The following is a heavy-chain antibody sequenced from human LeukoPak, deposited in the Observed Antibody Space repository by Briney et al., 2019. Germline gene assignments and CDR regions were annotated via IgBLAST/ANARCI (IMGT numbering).Heavy chain of an antibody. CDR3: ATSPLRYFDWFFDY. V-gene: IGHV4-59*12. Sequence: SETLSLTCTVSGGSISSNYWNWIRQPPGKGLEWIGYIYYSGSTNYNPSLKSRVTISVDTSKNQFSLKLSSVTAADTAVYYCATSPLRYFDWFFDYWGQGTLVTVSS. J-gene: IGHJ4*02. CDR2: IYYSGST. D-gene: IGHD3-9*01. CDR1: GGSISSNY.